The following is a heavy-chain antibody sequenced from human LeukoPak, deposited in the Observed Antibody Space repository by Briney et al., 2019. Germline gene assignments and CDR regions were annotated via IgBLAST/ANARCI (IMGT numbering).Heavy chain of an antibody. CDR1: GFTFSNYA. V-gene: IGHV3-23*01. CDR3: AREGAYSYGSSGTYQFDY. Sequence: GGSLRLSCAASGFTFSNYAMSWVRQAPGKGLEWVSGISGSGGYTYYADSVKGRFTISRDNSNNTPYLQMNSLRAEDTAVYYCAREGAYSYGSSGTYQFDYWGQGTLVTVSS. D-gene: IGHD5-18*01. J-gene: IGHJ4*02. CDR2: ISGSGGYT.